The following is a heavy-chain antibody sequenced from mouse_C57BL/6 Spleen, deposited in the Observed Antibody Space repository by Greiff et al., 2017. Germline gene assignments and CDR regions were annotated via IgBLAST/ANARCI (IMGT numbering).Heavy chain of an antibody. CDR3: ARESLRAWFAY. Sequence: QQSCQASGYTFTSYWMHWVKQRPGRGLEWLGRIDPNSGGTKYNEKFMSKATLTVDKPSSTAYMQLSSLTSVDAAVYYCARESLRAWFAYWGQGTLVTVSA. D-gene: IGHD6-1*01. CDR2: IDPNSGGT. CDR1: GYTFTSYW. V-gene: IGHV1-72*01. J-gene: IGHJ3*01.